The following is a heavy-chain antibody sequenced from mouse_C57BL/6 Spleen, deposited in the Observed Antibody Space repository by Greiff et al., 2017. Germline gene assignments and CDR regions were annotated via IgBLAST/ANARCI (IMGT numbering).Heavy chain of an antibody. J-gene: IGHJ4*01. CDR1: GYTFTSYW. CDR3: ARYYGSSLYAMDY. D-gene: IGHD1-1*01. CDR2: IHPNSGST. Sequence: VQLQQPGAELVKPGASVKLSCKASGYTFTSYWMHWVKQRPGQGLEWTGMIHPNSGSTNYNEKFKSKATLTVDKSSSTAYMQLSSLTSEDSAVYDCARYYGSSLYAMDYWGQGTSVTVSS. V-gene: IGHV1-64*01.